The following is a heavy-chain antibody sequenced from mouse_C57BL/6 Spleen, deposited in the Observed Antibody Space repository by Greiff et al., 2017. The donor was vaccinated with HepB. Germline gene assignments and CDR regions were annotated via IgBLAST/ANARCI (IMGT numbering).Heavy chain of an antibody. Sequence: EVQLQQSVAELVRPGASVKLSCTASGFNIKNTYMHWVKQRPEQGLEWIGRIDPANGNNKYAPKFQGKATITADTSSKPAYLQLSSLTSEDTAIYYCASDLRPPVYVDYWGQGTTLTVSS. V-gene: IGHV14-3*01. D-gene: IGHD5-1*01. CDR2: IDPANGNN. J-gene: IGHJ2*01. CDR1: GFNIKNTY. CDR3: ASDLRPPVYVDY.